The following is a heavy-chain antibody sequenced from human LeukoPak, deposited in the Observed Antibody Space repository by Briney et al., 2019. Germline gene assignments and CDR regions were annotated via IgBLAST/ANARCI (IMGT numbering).Heavy chain of an antibody. D-gene: IGHD1/OR15-1a*01. CDR2: INLDGSEK. V-gene: IGHV3-7*01. CDR1: GFTFSSYW. J-gene: IGHJ4*02. CDR3: AREGTRGLFDS. Sequence: GGALRLSCAASGFTFSSYWMSWVRQAPGKGLEWVADINLDGSEKYYVDSVKGRFTISRDNAKNSLNLHMNSLRAEDTAVYYCAREGTRGLFDSWGQGTLVTVSS.